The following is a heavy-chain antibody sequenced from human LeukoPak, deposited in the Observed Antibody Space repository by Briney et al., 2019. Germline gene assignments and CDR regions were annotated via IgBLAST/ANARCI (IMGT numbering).Heavy chain of an antibody. CDR2: IIPIFGTA. J-gene: IGHJ4*02. CDR1: GGTFSSYA. CDR3: ARDRHPRDPKGAYYDSSGYYYFDY. Sequence: ASVKVSCKASGGTFSSYAISWVRQAPGQGLEWMGGIIPIFGTANYAQKFQGRVTTTADESTSTAYMELSSLRSEDTAVYYCARDRHPRDPKGAYYDSSGYYYFDYWGQGTLVTVSS. V-gene: IGHV1-69*13. D-gene: IGHD3-22*01.